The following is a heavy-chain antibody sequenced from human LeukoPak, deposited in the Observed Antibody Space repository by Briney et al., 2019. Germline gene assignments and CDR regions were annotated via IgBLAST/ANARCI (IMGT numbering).Heavy chain of an antibody. CDR3: AREDIVVVVAAYYYYGMDV. D-gene: IGHD2-15*01. J-gene: IGHJ6*02. Sequence: QPGGSLRLSCAASGFTFSSYSMNWVRQAPGKGLEWVSYISSSSSTIYYADSVKGRFTISRDNVKNSLYLQMNSLRAEDTAVYYCAREDIVVVVAAYYYYGMDVWGQGTTVTVSS. V-gene: IGHV3-48*01. CDR1: GFTFSSYS. CDR2: ISSSSSTI.